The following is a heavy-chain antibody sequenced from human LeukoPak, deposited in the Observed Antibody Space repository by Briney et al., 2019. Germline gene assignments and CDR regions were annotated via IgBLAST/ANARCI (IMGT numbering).Heavy chain of an antibody. CDR1: GYTFTSYY. D-gene: IGHD7-27*01. CDR3: ARDPELGTANYYFDY. J-gene: IGHJ4*02. CDR2: INPSGGRT. Sequence: VASVQVSCKASGYTFTSYYMHWVRQAPGQGLEWMGIINPSGGRTNYAQKFQGRVTMTRDTSTSTVYMELSSLRSEDTAVYYCARDPELGTANYYFDYWGQGTLVTVSS. V-gene: IGHV1-46*01.